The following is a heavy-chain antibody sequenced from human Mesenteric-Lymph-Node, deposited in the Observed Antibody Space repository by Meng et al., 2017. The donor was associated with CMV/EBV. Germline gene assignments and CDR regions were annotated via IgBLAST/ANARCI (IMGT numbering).Heavy chain of an antibody. D-gene: IGHD3-3*01. CDR2: ISAYNGNT. V-gene: IGHV1-18*01. Sequence: KVSCKASGYTFTSYGISWVRQAPGQGLEWMGWISAYNGNTNYAQKLQGRVTMTTDTSTSTAYMELRSLRSDDTAVYYCAREDVLRFLEWLPEGYYYYYGMDVWGQGTTVTVSS. J-gene: IGHJ6*02. CDR1: GYTFTSYG. CDR3: AREDVLRFLEWLPEGYYYYYGMDV.